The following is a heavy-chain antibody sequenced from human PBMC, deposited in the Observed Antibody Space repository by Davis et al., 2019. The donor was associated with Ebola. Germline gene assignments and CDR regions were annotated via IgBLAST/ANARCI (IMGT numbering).Heavy chain of an antibody. CDR1: GFTFSSYW. Sequence: GGSLRLSCAASGFTFSSYWMHCVRQAPGKGLEWVSVIYSGGSTYYADSVKGRFTISRDNSKNTLYLQMNSLRAEDTAVYYCAKDLRSSGWAPGPKDWGQGTLVTVSS. V-gene: IGHV3-66*01. J-gene: IGHJ4*02. D-gene: IGHD6-19*01. CDR3: AKDLRSSGWAPGPKD. CDR2: IYSGGST.